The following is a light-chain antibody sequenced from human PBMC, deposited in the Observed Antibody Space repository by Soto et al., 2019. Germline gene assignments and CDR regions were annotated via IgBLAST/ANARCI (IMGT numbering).Light chain of an antibody. CDR3: NSYTSDSTYV. J-gene: IGLJ1*01. CDR1: SSDVGGYNY. CDR2: DVS. Sequence: QSALTQPASVSGSPGQSITISCTGTSSDVGGYNYVSWYQEHPGKAPKLMIYDVSNRPSGVSNHLSGSKSGNTASLTISRLQAEDEADYSCNSYTSDSTYVFGTGTKLTVL. V-gene: IGLV2-14*01.